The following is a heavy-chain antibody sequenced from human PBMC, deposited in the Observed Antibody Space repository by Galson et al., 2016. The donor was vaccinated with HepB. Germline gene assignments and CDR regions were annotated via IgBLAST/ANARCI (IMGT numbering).Heavy chain of an antibody. J-gene: IGHJ6*02. Sequence: SLRLSCAASGFTFINYGMHWVRQAPGKGPEWVALIWYDGTNKYYADSVKGRFTISRDNSKNMVYLQMNSLRAEDTAVYYCAKDGGDGYNFPYYYGMDVWGQGTTVTVSS. CDR3: AKDGGDGYNFPYYYGMDV. V-gene: IGHV3-33*06. D-gene: IGHD5-24*01. CDR2: IWYDGTNK. CDR1: GFTFINYG.